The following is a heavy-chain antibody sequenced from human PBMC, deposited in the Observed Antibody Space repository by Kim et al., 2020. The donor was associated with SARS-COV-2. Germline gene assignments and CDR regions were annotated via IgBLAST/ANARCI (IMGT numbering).Heavy chain of an antibody. D-gene: IGHD4-17*01. CDR1: GDSIISCTYY. Sequence: SETLSLTCTVAGDSIISCTYYWGWIRQPPGKGLEGIASVRYRGSSYYNPSRKSRATISVHTSKNQFSLRLTSVTVADTAVYFCATGRRYGAYGRGYFDFWGQENMGTVSS. J-gene: IGHJ4*02. V-gene: IGHV4-39*01. CDR3: ATGRRYGAYGRGYFDF. CDR2: VRYRGSS.